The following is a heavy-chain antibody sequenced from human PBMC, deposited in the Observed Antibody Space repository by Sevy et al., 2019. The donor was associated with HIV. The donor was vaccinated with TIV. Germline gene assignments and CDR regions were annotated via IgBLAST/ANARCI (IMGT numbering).Heavy chain of an antibody. CDR2: IYYSGST. J-gene: IGHJ4*02. Sequence: SETLSLTCTVSDGSISSHYWSWIRQPPGMGLQWIGYIYYSGSTNYNPSLKSRVTMSLDTSKNQFSLKLGSVTAADTAVYYCARLLRYNPCFDYWGQGALVTVSS. CDR1: DGSISSHY. V-gene: IGHV4-59*11. D-gene: IGHD1-1*01. CDR3: ARLLRYNPCFDY.